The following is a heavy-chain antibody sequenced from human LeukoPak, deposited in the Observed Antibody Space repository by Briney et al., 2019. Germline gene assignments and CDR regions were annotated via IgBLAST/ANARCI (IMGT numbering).Heavy chain of an antibody. J-gene: IGHJ4*02. V-gene: IGHV3-7*01. CDR2: IKEDGSEE. CDR3: ARDPAAWDY. CDR1: TFTFGNYW. Sequence: GSLRLSFAASTFTFGNYWKSWVRQAPGKGLEWVANIKEDGSEEYYVDSVKGRFTISRGNTKNSLYLQMNSLRAEDTAVYYCARDPAAWDYWGQGTLVTVSS. D-gene: IGHD6-13*01.